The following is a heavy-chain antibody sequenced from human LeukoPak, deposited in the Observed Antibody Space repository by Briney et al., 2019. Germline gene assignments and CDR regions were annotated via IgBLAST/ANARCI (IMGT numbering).Heavy chain of an antibody. V-gene: IGHV3-33*06. CDR1: GFTFSSYG. D-gene: IGHD3-22*01. CDR2: IWYDGSNK. J-gene: IGHJ3*02. Sequence: QPGGSLRLSCAASGFTFSSYGMHWVRQAPGKGLEWVAVIWYDGSNKYYADSVKGRFTISRDNSKNTLYLQMNSLRAEDTAVYYCAKDLSRSDYYDPDAFDIWGQGTMVTVSS. CDR3: AKDLSRSDYYDPDAFDI.